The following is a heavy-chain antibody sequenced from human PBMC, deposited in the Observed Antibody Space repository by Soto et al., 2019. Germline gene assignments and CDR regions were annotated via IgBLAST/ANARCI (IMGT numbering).Heavy chain of an antibody. Sequence: SVKVSCKASGVTFSSYTISWVRQAPGQGLEWMGRIIPILGIANYAQKFQGRVTITADKSTSTAYMELSSLRSEDTAVYYCASSIPFTYGDSIDDYWGQGTLVTVSS. V-gene: IGHV1-69*02. CDR3: ASSIPFTYGDSIDDY. CDR2: IIPILGIA. J-gene: IGHJ4*02. D-gene: IGHD4-17*01. CDR1: GVTFSSYT.